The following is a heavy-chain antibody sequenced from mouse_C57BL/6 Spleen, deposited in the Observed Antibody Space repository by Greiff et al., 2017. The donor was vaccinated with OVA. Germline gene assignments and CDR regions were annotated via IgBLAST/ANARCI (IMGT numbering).Heavy chain of an antibody. J-gene: IGHJ2*01. D-gene: IGHD2-3*01. CDR3: ARYDPDSFDY. CDR2: IDPSDSYT. Sequence: QVQLQQPGAELVMPGASVKLSCKASGYTFTSYWMHWVKQRPGQGLEWIGEIDPSDSYTNYNQKFKGKSTLTVDKSSSTAYMQLSSLTSEDSAVYYCARYDPDSFDYWGQGTTLTVSS. V-gene: IGHV1-69*01. CDR1: GYTFTSYW.